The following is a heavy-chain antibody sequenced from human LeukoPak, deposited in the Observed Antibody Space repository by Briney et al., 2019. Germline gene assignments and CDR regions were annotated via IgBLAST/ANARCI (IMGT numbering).Heavy chain of an antibody. CDR2: IYPGDSDT. J-gene: IGHJ4*02. V-gene: IGHV5-51*01. CDR1: GYSFTSYW. CDR3: ARLESEMATIRVYYFDY. D-gene: IGHD5-24*01. Sequence: MSGESLKISCKGSGYSFTSYWIGWVRQMPGKGLEWMGIIYPGDSDTRYSPSFQGQVTISADKSISTAYLQWSSLKASDTAMYYCARLESEMATIRVYYFDYWGQGTPVTVSS.